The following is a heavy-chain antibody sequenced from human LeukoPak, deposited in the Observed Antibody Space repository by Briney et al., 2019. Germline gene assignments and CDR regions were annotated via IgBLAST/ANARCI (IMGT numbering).Heavy chain of an antibody. CDR1: GFTFSSYW. J-gene: IGHJ6*02. V-gene: IGHV3-74*01. Sequence: PGGSLRLSCAASGFTFSSYWMHWVRQAPGKGLVWVSRINSDGSSTSYADSVKGRFTISRDNAKNTLYLQMNSLRAEDTAVYYCARGGPISSSWYRYYYYGMDVWGQGTMVTVSS. D-gene: IGHD6-13*01. CDR3: ARGGPISSSWYRYYYYGMDV. CDR2: INSDGSST.